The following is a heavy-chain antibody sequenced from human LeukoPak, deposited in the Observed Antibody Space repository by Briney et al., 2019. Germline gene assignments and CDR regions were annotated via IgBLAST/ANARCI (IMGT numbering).Heavy chain of an antibody. CDR1: GFTFTNYW. CDR2: TKQDRSEK. V-gene: IGHV3-7*01. J-gene: IGHJ4*02. CDR3: AMGVGAPEDLAVAADFDY. D-gene: IGHD6-19*01. Sequence: PGGSLRLSCAASGFTFTNYWMSWVRQAPGKGLELVANTKQDRSEKYYVDSVKGRFTISRDNAKNSLYLQMNSLRAEDTAVYYCAMGVGAPEDLAVAADFDYWGQGTLVTVSS.